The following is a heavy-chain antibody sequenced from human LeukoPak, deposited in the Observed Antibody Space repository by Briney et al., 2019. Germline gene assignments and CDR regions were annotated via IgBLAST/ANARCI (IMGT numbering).Heavy chain of an antibody. CDR2: IYSGGTT. CDR1: GFTVSSNF. V-gene: IGHV3-53*01. D-gene: IGHD5-12*01. CDR3: ARDGYGYNYMDV. J-gene: IGHJ6*03. Sequence: PGGSLRLSCAASGFTVSSNFMSWVRQAPGKGLEWVSVIYSGGTTYYADSVKGRFTISRDISKNTLHLQMNSLRAEDTAGYYCARDGYGYNYMDVWGRGTTVTVSS.